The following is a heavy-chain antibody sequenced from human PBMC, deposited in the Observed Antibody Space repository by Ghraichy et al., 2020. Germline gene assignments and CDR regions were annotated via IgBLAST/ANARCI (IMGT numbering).Heavy chain of an antibody. D-gene: IGHD3-10*01. CDR2: INGRGFDT. CDR3: AKEGLWFGGNWFDP. J-gene: IGHJ5*02. V-gene: IGHV3-23*01. Sequence: GGSLRLSCEASGFTFKYYAITWVRQAPGKGLEWVSTINGRGFDTHYADSVKGRFTISRDNSKNSLYLQLNSLRADDTALYFCAKEGLWFGGNWFDPWGQGTLVIVSS. CDR1: GFTFKYYA.